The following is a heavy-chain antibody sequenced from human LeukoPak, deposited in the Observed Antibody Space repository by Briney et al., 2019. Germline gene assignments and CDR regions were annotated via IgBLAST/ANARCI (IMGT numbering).Heavy chain of an antibody. CDR3: ARDVSQLTNYYYGMDV. J-gene: IGHJ6*02. D-gene: IGHD2-2*01. CDR2: IRSVGDTT. V-gene: IGHV3-23*01. Sequence: GGTLRLSCAVSGVTCSSYAMSWVRQAPGQGHEWVSAIRSVGDTTYYADSVKGRFTISRDNSRNTLYLQMSSLRAEDTAVYYCARDVSQLTNYYYGMDVWGQGTTVIVSS. CDR1: GVTCSSYA.